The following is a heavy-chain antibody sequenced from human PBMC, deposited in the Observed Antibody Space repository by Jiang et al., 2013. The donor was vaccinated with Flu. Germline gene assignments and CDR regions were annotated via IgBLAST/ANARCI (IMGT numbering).Heavy chain of an antibody. CDR3: ARDLWSYGPIDY. CDR2: INANSGGT. V-gene: IGHV1-2*02. D-gene: IGHD3-10*01. CDR1: GYTLTELS. J-gene: IGHJ4*02. Sequence: GAEVKKPGASVKVSCKVSGYTLTELSMHWVRQAPGQGLEWMGWINANSGGTNYAQKFQGRVTMTRDSSISTAYMELSRLTSDDTAVYYCARDLWSYGPIDYWGQGTLVTVSS.